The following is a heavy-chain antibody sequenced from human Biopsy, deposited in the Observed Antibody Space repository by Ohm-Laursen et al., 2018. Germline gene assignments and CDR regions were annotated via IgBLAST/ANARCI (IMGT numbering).Heavy chain of an antibody. CDR1: GASISDYY. J-gene: IGHJ4*02. CDR3: AKGYTDYSDSSGFSYYFRY. Sequence: SDTLSLTCAVSGASISDYYCVWIRQPAGKGLEWIGLIFTSGSTTYNPSLRSRVTMSVDTSKNQFTLKLSSVTAADTAIYYCAKGYTDYSDSSGFSYYFRYWGQGTLVIVSS. CDR2: IFTSGST. V-gene: IGHV4-4*07. D-gene: IGHD3-22*01.